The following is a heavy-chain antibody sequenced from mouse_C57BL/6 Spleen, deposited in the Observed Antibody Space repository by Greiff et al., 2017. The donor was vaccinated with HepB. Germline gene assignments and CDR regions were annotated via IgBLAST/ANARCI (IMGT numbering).Heavy chain of an antibody. CDR2: INYDGSST. D-gene: IGHD1-1*01. CDR1: GFTFSDYY. J-gene: IGHJ1*03. CDR3: ARDRVDYGSPDWYFDV. Sequence: EVKLMESEGGLVQPGSSMKLSCTASGFTFSDYYMAWVRQVPEKGLEWVANINYDGSSTYYLDSLKSRFIISRDNAKNILYLQMSSLKSEDTATYYCARDRVDYGSPDWYFDVWGTGTTVTVSS. V-gene: IGHV5-16*01.